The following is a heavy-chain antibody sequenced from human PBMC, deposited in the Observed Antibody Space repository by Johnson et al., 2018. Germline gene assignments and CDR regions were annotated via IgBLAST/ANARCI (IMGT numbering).Heavy chain of an antibody. D-gene: IGHD3-10*01. Sequence: QVQLVQSGGGVVQPGRSLRLSCAASGFTFSSYGMHWVRQAPGKGLEWVAVISYDGSNKYYADSVKGRFTISRDNSKNTLYLQMNSLRAEDTAVYYFAKENYYGSGCDPHGMDVGGQGTTVTVSS. V-gene: IGHV3-30*18. CDR1: GFTFSSYG. CDR2: ISYDGSNK. CDR3: AKENYYGSGCDPHGMDV. J-gene: IGHJ6*02.